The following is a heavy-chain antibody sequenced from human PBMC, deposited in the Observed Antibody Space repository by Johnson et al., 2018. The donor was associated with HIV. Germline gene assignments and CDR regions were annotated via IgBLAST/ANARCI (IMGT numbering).Heavy chain of an antibody. CDR3: VSVAGLFAPFDI. Sequence: QVQLVESGGGVVQPGRSLRLSCAASGFTFSSYGMHWVRQAPGKGLEWVAVISYDGSNKYYADSVKGRFTISRDNSKNTLYLQMNSLRAEDTAVYYVVSVAGLFAPFDIWGQGTMVTVSS. CDR1: GFTFSSYG. CDR2: ISYDGSNK. V-gene: IGHV3-30*03. D-gene: IGHD6-19*01. J-gene: IGHJ3*02.